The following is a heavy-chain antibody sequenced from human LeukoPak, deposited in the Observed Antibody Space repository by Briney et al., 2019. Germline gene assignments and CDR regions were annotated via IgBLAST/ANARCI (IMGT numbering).Heavy chain of an antibody. CDR2: ISAYNGNT. J-gene: IGHJ4*02. CDR1: GYSFTSYG. Sequence: GESLKISCKGSGYSFTSYGISWVRQAPGQGLEWMGWISAYNGNTNYAQKLQGRVTMTTDTSTSTAYMELRSLRSDDTAVYYCARSRKMGINCSGGSCYLVDYWGQGTLVTVSS. CDR3: ARSRKMGINCSGGSCYLVDY. D-gene: IGHD2-15*01. V-gene: IGHV1-18*01.